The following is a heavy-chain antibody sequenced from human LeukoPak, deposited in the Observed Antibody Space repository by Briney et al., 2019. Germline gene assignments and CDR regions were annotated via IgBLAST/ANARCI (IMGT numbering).Heavy chain of an antibody. CDR2: IKQDGSEK. V-gene: IGHV3-7*01. CDR1: GFTFSSYW. J-gene: IGHJ4*02. Sequence: GGSLRLSCAASGFTFSSYWMSWVHQAPGKGLEWVANIKQDGSEKYYVDSVKGRFTISRDNAKNSLYLQMNGPRADDTAVYYCTTDFLGYWGQGTLVTVSS. D-gene: IGHD2/OR15-2a*01. CDR3: TTDFLGY.